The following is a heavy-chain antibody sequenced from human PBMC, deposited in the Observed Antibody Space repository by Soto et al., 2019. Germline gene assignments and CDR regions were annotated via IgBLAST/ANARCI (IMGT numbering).Heavy chain of an antibody. CDR3: VRPLYGAARKFDY. J-gene: IGHJ4*02. CDR2: IDPTDSYT. Sequence: GESLKISCKGSGYEFNSYWISWVRQVPGEGLKWMGRIDPTDSYTDYNPSFQGHVTISTDKSIATVYLQWSNLEASDSGIYYCVRPLYGAARKFDYWGQGTLVTVSS. D-gene: IGHD4-17*01. V-gene: IGHV5-10-1*01. CDR1: GYEFNSYW.